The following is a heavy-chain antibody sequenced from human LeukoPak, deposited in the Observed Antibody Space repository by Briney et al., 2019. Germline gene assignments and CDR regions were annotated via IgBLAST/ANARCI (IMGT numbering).Heavy chain of an antibody. CDR1: GFTFSDYY. D-gene: IGHD4/OR15-4a*01. V-gene: IGHV3-11*01. J-gene: IGHJ4*02. Sequence: PGGSLRLSCAASGFTFSDYYMSWIRQAPGKGLKWVSYVSSSGSTIYYADSVKGRFTISRDNAKNSLYLQMNSLRAEDTATYFCARALNRHIGAFEYWGQGALVTVSS. CDR3: ARALNRHIGAFEY. CDR2: VSSSGSTI.